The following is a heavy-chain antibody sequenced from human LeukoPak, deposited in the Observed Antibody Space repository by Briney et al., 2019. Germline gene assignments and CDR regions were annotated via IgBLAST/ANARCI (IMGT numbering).Heavy chain of an antibody. J-gene: IGHJ4*02. D-gene: IGHD4-11*01. Sequence: PGGSLRLSCAASGFTFSSYGMHWVRQAPGKGLEWVAVIWYDGSNKYYADSVKGRFTISRDNSKNTLYLQMNSLRAEDTAVYYCARDRHSNYWEFDYWGQGTLVTVSS. CDR2: IWYDGSNK. V-gene: IGHV3-33*01. CDR3: ARDRHSNYWEFDY. CDR1: GFTFSSYG.